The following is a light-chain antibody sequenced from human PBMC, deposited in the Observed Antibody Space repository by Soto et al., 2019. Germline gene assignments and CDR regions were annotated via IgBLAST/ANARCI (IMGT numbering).Light chain of an antibody. V-gene: IGKV1-5*03. CDR2: KTS. J-gene: IGKJ1*01. CDR1: QSISSS. CDR3: QHYNDYSWT. Sequence: DIHMTQSPSTLSASVGDRVTITCRASQSISSSLAWYQQKPGKAPNLLIYKTSSLESGVPSRFSGSGSGTEFTLTISSLQPDDFATYYCQHYNDYSWTFGQGTKVEIK.